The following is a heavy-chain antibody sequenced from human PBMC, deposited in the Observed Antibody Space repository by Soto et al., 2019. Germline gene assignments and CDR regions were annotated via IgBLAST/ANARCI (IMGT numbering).Heavy chain of an antibody. J-gene: IGHJ6*02. Sequence: GGSLRLSCAASGFTFSNAWMSWVRQAPGKGLEWVGRIKSKTDGGTTDYAAPVKGRFTISRDDSKNTLYLQMNSLKTEDTAVYYCTTGGYSNYYYSYGMDVWGQGTTVTVSS. V-gene: IGHV3-15*01. D-gene: IGHD4-4*01. CDR2: IKSKTDGGTT. CDR1: GFTFSNAW. CDR3: TTGGYSNYYYSYGMDV.